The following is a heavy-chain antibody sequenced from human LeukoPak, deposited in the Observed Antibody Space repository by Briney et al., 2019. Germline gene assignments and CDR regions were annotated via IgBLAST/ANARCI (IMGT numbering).Heavy chain of an antibody. CDR3: ARDSLRFLEWSPGWFDP. CDR1: GGSISSSCYY. D-gene: IGHD3-3*01. Sequence: SETLSLTCTVSGGSISSSCYYWGWIRQPPGKGLEWIASMYYSGSTYYKPSLKSRVTISVDTSKNQFSLKLSSVTAADTAVYFCARDSLRFLEWSPGWFDPWGQGILVTVSS. V-gene: IGHV4-39*07. CDR2: MYYSGST. J-gene: IGHJ5*02.